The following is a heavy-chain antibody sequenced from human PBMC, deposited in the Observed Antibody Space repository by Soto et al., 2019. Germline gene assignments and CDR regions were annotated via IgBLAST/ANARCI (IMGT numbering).Heavy chain of an antibody. Sequence: QVQLQESGPGLVKPSQTLSLTCSVSGGSINSDPYYWSWIRQHPGKGLEWIGYISSSRSTYYTPSLKSRLTISIDTSKNQFSLKLSSVTAADTAVYYCAKYLSNWVHPWGQGTLVTVSS. V-gene: IGHV4-31*03. CDR2: ISSSRST. D-gene: IGHD2-2*02. CDR1: GGSINSDPYY. J-gene: IGHJ5*02. CDR3: AKYLSNWVHP.